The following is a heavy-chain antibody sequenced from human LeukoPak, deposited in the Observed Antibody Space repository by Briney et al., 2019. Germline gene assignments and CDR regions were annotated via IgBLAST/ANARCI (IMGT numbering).Heavy chain of an antibody. V-gene: IGHV3-7*01. CDR2: IKQDGSDK. Sequence: PGRSLRLSCAASGFTFISYWMSWVRQAPGKGLEWVANIKQDGSDKYYVDSVKGRFTISRDNSKNTLYVQMNSLRAEDTAVYFCATVAKYYYGSSGYHDAFDNWGQGTMVTVSS. CDR1: GFTFISYW. CDR3: ATVAKYYYGSSGYHDAFDN. J-gene: IGHJ3*02. D-gene: IGHD3-22*01.